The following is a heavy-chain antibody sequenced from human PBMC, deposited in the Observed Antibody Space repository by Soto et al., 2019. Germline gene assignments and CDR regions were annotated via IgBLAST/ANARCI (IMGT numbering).Heavy chain of an antibody. J-gene: IGHJ4*02. CDR3: AGGEGGQYCFDY. D-gene: IGHD1-26*01. CDR2: ISYDGSNK. Sequence: QVQLVESGGGVVQPGRSLRLSCAASGFTFSSYGMHWVRQAPGKGLEWVAVISYDGSNKNYADSVKGRFTISRDNSKNTLYLQMNSVKADDTAVDYWAGGEGGQYCFDYWGQGPLVTVSS. CDR1: GFTFSSYG. V-gene: IGHV3-30*03.